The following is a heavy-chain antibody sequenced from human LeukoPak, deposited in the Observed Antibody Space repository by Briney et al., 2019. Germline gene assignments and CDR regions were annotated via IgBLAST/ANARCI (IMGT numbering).Heavy chain of an antibody. V-gene: IGHV3-30*02. D-gene: IGHD3-10*01. J-gene: IGHJ6*03. CDR3: ARSRGYYYYYMDV. CDR2: IRFDGSSK. CDR1: GFTFSSYG. Sequence: GGSLRLSCAASGFTFSSYGMHWVRQAPGKGLEWVAFIRFDGSSKHDADSVKGRFTISRDNSKKTLYLQMNSLRAEDTAVYYCARSRGYYYYYMDVWGKGTTVTVSS.